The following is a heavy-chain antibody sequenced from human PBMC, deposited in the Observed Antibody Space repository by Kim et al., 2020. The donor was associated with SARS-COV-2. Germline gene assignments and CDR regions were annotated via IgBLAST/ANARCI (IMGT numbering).Heavy chain of an antibody. CDR3: ARIEAGFSGYYYYGMDV. CDR2: ISAYNGNT. Sequence: ASVKVSCKASGYTFTSYGISWVRQAPGQGLEWMGWISAYNGNTNYAQKLQGRVTMTTDTSTSTAYMELRSLRSDDTAVYYCARIEAGFSGYYYYGMDVWGQGTTVTVSS. J-gene: IGHJ6*02. V-gene: IGHV1-18*01. D-gene: IGHD1-26*01. CDR1: GYTFTSYG.